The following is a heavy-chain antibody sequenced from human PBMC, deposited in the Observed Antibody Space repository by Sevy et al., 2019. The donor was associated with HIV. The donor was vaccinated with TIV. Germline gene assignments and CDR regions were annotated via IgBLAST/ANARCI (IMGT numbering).Heavy chain of an antibody. D-gene: IGHD6-13*01. CDR2: ISSSSSTI. V-gene: IGHV3-48*01. CDR3: SRLSGYSSSWSYFDY. Sequence: GGSLRLSCAASGFTFSSYSMNWVRQAPGKGLEWVSYISSSSSTIYYVDSVKGRFTISRDNAKNSLYLQMNSLRAEDTAVYYCSRLSGYSSSWSYFDYWGQGTLVTVSS. CDR1: GFTFSSYS. J-gene: IGHJ4*02.